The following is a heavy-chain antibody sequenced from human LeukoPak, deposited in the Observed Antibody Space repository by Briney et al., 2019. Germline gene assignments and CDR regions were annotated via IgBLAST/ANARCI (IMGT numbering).Heavy chain of an antibody. V-gene: IGHV4-39*01. CDR3: AREQTTVTTEWFDP. CDR1: GGSISSSSYY. J-gene: IGHJ5*02. D-gene: IGHD4-11*01. CDR2: IYYSGST. Sequence: SETLSLTCTVSGGSISSSSYYWGWIRQPPGKGLEWIGSIYYSGSTYYNPSLKSRVTISVDTSKNQFSLKLSSVTAADTAVYYCAREQTTVTTEWFDPWGQGTLVTVSP.